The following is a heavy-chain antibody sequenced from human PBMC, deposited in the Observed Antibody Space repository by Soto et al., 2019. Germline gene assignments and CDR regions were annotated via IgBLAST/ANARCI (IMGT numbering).Heavy chain of an antibody. Sequence: SETLSLTYTVSGGSISSGDYYWSWIRQPPGKGLEWIGYIYYSGSTYYNPSLKSRVTISVDTSKNQFSLKLSSVTAADTAVYYCARMDTAMVRSLDYWGQGTLVTVSS. V-gene: IGHV4-30-4*01. D-gene: IGHD5-18*01. CDR2: IYYSGST. J-gene: IGHJ4*02. CDR1: GGSISSGDYY. CDR3: ARMDTAMVRSLDY.